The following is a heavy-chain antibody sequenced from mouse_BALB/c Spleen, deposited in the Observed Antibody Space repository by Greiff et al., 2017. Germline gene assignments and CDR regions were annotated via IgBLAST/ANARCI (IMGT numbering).Heavy chain of an antibody. CDR3: ARKYGNYDDAMDY. J-gene: IGHJ4*01. Sequence: EVKLMESGGGLVKPGGSLKLSCAASGFTFSSYAMSWVRQTPEKRLEWVATISSGGSYTYYPDSVKGRFTNSSDNAKNTLYLQMSSLRSEDTAMYYCARKYGNYDDAMDYWGQGTSVTVSS. CDR2: ISSGGSYT. CDR1: GFTFSSYA. D-gene: IGHD2-10*02. V-gene: IGHV5-9-3*01.